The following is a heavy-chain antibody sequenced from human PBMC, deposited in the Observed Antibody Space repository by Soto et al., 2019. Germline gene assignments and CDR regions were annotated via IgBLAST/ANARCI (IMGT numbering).Heavy chain of an antibody. CDR1: GGTFSSYA. Sequence: QVQLVQSGAEVKKPGSSVKVSCKASGGTFSSYAISWVRQAPGQGLEWMGGIIPIFGTANYAQKFQGRVTITADESTSTAYMELSSLRSEDTAVYYCARSTTIFGVVNSPFDPWGKGTMVTVFS. V-gene: IGHV1-69*01. D-gene: IGHD3-3*01. J-gene: IGHJ5*02. CDR2: IIPIFGTA. CDR3: ARSTTIFGVVNSPFDP.